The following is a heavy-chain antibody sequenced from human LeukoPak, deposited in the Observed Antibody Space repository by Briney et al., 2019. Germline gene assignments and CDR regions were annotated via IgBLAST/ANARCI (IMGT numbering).Heavy chain of an antibody. V-gene: IGHV1-2*02. D-gene: IGHD5-18*01. Sequence: ASVKVSCKASGYAFTGYYMHWVRQAPGQGLEWMGWINPNRGGTNYAQKFQGRVTMTRDTSISTAYMELSRLRSDDTAVYYCARDWGDTAMVQPYDHWGQGTLVTVSS. CDR1: GYAFTGYY. CDR2: INPNRGGT. CDR3: ARDWGDTAMVQPYDH. J-gene: IGHJ4*02.